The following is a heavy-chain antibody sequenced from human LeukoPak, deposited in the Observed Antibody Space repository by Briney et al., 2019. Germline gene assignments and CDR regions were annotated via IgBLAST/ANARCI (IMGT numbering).Heavy chain of an antibody. CDR3: ARDGPPNIVVVPAAILY. CDR1: GFTFSSYS. V-gene: IGHV3-21*01. D-gene: IGHD2-2*01. Sequence: GGSLRLSCAASGFTFSSYSMNWVRQAPGKGLEWVSSISSSSSYIYCADSVKGRFTISRDNAKNSLYLQMNSLRAEDTAVYYCARDGPPNIVVVPAAILYWGQGTLVTVSS. CDR2: ISSSSSYI. J-gene: IGHJ4*02.